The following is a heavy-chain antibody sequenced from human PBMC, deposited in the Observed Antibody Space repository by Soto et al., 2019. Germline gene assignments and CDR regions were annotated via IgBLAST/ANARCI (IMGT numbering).Heavy chain of an antibody. J-gene: IGHJ4*02. Sequence: QVQLVQSGAEVKKPGSSVKVSCKASGGTFSSYAISWVREAPGQGLEWMGGIIPIFGTANYAEKFQGRVTSTADESTSTAYMELSSLRSEDTAVYYCARRENAYCGGDCYSFDYWGQRTLVTVSS. CDR1: GGTFSSYA. D-gene: IGHD2-21*02. V-gene: IGHV1-69*12. CDR2: IIPIFGTA. CDR3: ARRENAYCGGDCYSFDY.